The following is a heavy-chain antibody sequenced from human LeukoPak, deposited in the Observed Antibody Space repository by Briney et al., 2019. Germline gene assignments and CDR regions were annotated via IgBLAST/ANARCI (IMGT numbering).Heavy chain of an antibody. CDR2: IYHSGST. V-gene: IGHV4-38-2*02. Sequence: PSETLSLTCTVSGYSISSGYYWGWTRQPPGKGLEWIGSIYHSGSTYYNPSLKSRVTISVDTSKNQFSLKLSSVTAADTAVYYCAKNFGIQLWSIDYWGQGTLVTVSS. D-gene: IGHD5-18*01. J-gene: IGHJ4*02. CDR3: AKNFGIQLWSIDY. CDR1: GYSISSGYY.